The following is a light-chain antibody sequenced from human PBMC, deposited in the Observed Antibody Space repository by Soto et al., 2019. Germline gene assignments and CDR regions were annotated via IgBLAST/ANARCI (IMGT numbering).Light chain of an antibody. J-gene: IGLJ2*01. CDR1: SSDIGGYNY. V-gene: IGLV2-8*01. CDR2: EVN. Sequence: QSALTQPPSASGSPGQSVTISCTGTSSDIGGYNYVSWYQKHPGKAPKLMISEVNKRPSGVPDRFSGYKSGNTASLTVSGLQADDAAYYYCSSYAGSSNFAVFGGGTKLTVL. CDR3: SSYAGSSNFAV.